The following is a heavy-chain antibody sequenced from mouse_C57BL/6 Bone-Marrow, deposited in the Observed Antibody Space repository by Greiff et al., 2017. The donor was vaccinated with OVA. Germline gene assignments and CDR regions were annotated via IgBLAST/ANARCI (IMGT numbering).Heavy chain of an antibody. CDR1: GYTFTSYW. CDR3: ARRYYGSSPDY. V-gene: IGHV1-69*01. J-gene: IGHJ2*01. Sequence: VQLQQPGAELVMPGASVKLSCKASGYTFTSYWMHWVKQRPGQGLEWIGEIDPSASYTNYNQKFKGKSTLTVDKSSSTAYMQLSSLTSEDSAVYYCARRYYGSSPDYWGQGTTLTVSS. D-gene: IGHD1-1*01. CDR2: IDPSASYT.